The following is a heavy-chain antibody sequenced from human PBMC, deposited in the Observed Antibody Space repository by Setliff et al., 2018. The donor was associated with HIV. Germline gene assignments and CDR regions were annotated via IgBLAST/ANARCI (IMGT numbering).Heavy chain of an antibody. V-gene: IGHV5-51*01. Sequence: GESLKISCKGSGYSFTSYWIGGVRQMPGKGLEWMGIIHPGDSNTRYSPSFQGQVTISADKSISTAYLQWSSLKASDTAMYYCASSITVAAGRSHYYYAMDVWGQGTTVTV. J-gene: IGHJ6*02. CDR2: IHPGDSNT. CDR3: ASSITVAAGRSHYYYAMDV. CDR1: GYSFTSYW. D-gene: IGHD1-20*01.